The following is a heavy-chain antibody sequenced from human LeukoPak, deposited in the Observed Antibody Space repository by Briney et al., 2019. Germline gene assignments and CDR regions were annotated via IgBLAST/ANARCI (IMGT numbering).Heavy chain of an antibody. D-gene: IGHD1-26*01. Sequence: ASVKVSCTASGYTFTSYYMHWVRQAPGQGLEWMGIINPSGGSTSYAQKFQGRVTITRDTSTSTVYMELSSLRSEDTAVYYCARGRSVGATDYWGQGTLVTVSS. CDR3: ARGRSVGATDY. J-gene: IGHJ4*02. CDR1: GYTFTSYY. V-gene: IGHV1-46*01. CDR2: INPSGGST.